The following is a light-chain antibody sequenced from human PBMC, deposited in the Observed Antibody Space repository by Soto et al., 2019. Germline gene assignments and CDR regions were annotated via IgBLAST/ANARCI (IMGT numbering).Light chain of an antibody. CDR2: DAS. J-gene: IGKJ1*01. V-gene: IGKV1-5*01. CDR3: QQYNTYSPRT. CDR1: ENIGNW. Sequence: DIQMTQSPSTLSASVGDRVTITCRASENIGNWLAWYQQKPGRAPKILIYDASSVESGVPSRFSGRGSGTRFTLSISSLQPDDFATYYCQQYNTYSPRTFGQGTKVDIK.